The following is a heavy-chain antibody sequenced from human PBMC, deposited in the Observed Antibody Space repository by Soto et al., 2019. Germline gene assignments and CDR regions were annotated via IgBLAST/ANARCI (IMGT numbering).Heavy chain of an antibody. Sequence: ASLEIACKASVYTFTAQYLHCVRKDPGEGLEWMGRINPTTGATRYAQKFQGRVTMTRDTSMSTAYLEVRSLRPDDTAVYYCAKGDSSWVSWFDPWGQGTLVTVSA. D-gene: IGHD6-19*01. CDR2: INPTTGAT. V-gene: IGHV1-2*06. CDR1: VYTFTAQY. J-gene: IGHJ5*02. CDR3: AKGDSSWVSWFDP.